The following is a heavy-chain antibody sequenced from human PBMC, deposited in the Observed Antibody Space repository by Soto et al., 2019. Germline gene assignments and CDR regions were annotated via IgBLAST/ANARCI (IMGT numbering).Heavy chain of an antibody. V-gene: IGHV1-18*04. J-gene: IGHJ4*02. Sequence: QVHLVQSGAVVENPGASVKVSCKASGYTFTNFGINWVRQAPGQGLEWMVWITPYNGNANYPQKHQDSLTITTATSTTTAYLELRSLRSDDTAVYFCSRARMFSGAHHDYWGQGTRVTVSS. CDR2: ITPYNGNA. D-gene: IGHD1-26*01. CDR1: GYTFTNFG. CDR3: SRARMFSGAHHDY.